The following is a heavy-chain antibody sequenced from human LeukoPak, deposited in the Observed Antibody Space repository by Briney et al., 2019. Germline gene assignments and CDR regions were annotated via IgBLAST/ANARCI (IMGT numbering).Heavy chain of an antibody. Sequence: PGGSLRLSCAASGFSFTNYAMSWVRQAPARGPEWVASIRGGGATFYADSAKGRFTLSRDDSRNTVSLQLNNLRVEDTAKYYCAKANCVSNADGVWWGRGSQVTVSS. D-gene: IGHD2-21*01. CDR1: GFSFTNYA. CDR2: IRGGGAT. J-gene: IGHJ4*02. CDR3: AKANCVSNADGVW. V-gene: IGHV3-23*01.